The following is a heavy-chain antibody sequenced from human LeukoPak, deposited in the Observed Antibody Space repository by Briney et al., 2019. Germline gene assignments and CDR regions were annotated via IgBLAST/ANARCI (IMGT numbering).Heavy chain of an antibody. D-gene: IGHD6-19*01. CDR1: GFTFSSYA. J-gene: IGHJ4*02. V-gene: IGHV3-23*01. Sequence: SGGSLRLSCAASGFTFSSYAMSWVRQAPGKGLEWVAAISGSGGSTYYADSVKGRFTSSRDNFKNTLYLQMNSLRAEDTAVYYCAKASRHSSGWYYFDYWGQGTLVTVSS. CDR2: ISGSGGST. CDR3: AKASRHSSGWYYFDY.